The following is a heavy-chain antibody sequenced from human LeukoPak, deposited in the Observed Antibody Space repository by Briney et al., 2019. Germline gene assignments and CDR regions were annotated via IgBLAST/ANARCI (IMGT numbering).Heavy chain of an antibody. CDR3: AKDQDSNSWLFDY. D-gene: IGHD6-13*01. CDR1: GFTFSSYA. J-gene: IGHJ4*02. Sequence: GGSLRLSCAASGFTFSSYAMSWVRQVPGKGLEWVSRISGSGGSTYYADSVKGRFTISRGNSKNTLYVQMNSLRAEDTAVYYCAKDQDSNSWLFDYWGQGTLVTVSS. CDR2: ISGSGGST. V-gene: IGHV3-23*01.